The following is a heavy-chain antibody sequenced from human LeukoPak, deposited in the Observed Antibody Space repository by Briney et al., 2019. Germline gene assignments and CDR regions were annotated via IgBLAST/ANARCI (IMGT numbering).Heavy chain of an antibody. CDR2: INPSGGST. J-gene: IGHJ3*02. CDR1: GYTFTSYY. CDR3: ARSYGCSGGSCYSTPEIGSAFDI. D-gene: IGHD2-15*01. V-gene: IGHV1-46*01. Sequence: ASVKVSCKASGYTFTSYYMHWVRQAPGQGLEWMGIINPSGGSTSYAQKFQGRVTMTRDTSTSTVYMEVSSLRSEDTAVYYCARSYGCSGGSCYSTPEIGSAFDIWGQGTMVTVSS.